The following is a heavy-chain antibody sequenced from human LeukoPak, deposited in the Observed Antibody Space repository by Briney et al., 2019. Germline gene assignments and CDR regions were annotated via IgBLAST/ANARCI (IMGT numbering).Heavy chain of an antibody. CDR1: GFTFSSYA. CDR3: AKSNRLGDEIHFDY. CDR2: ISGSGGST. D-gene: IGHD3-10*01. V-gene: IGHV3-23*01. Sequence: GGSLRLSCAASGFTFSSYAMSWVRQAPGKGLEWVSAISGSGGSTYYADSVKGRFTISRDNSRNTLYLQMNSLGAEDTAVYYCAKSNRLGDEIHFDYWGQGTLVTVSS. J-gene: IGHJ4*02.